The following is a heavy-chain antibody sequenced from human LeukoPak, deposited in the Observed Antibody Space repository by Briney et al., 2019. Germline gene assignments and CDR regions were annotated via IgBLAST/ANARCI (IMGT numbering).Heavy chain of an antibody. Sequence: GGSLRLSCAVSGSTISHYYMHWVRKAPGKGLVWVSRINSDGSSTTYADSVKGRFTISRDNAKNTLYLQTNSLRAEDTAMYYCLMYTNGWNWGQGTLVTVSS. J-gene: IGHJ4*02. CDR2: INSDGSST. D-gene: IGHD6-19*01. V-gene: IGHV3-74*01. CDR1: GSTISHYY. CDR3: LMYTNGWN.